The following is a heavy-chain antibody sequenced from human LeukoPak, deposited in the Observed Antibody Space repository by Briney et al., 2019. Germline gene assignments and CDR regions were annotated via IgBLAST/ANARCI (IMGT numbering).Heavy chain of an antibody. J-gene: IGHJ3*02. CDR1: GGSISSSSYY. Sequence: KASETLSLTCTVSGGSISSSSYYWGWIRQPPGTGLEWIGSIYYSGSTYYNPSLKSRVTISVDTSKNQFSLKLSSVTAADTAVYYCARDLKLGYCTNGVCYEYAFDIWGQGTMVTVSS. CDR3: ARDLKLGYCTNGVCYEYAFDI. D-gene: IGHD2-8*01. CDR2: IYYSGST. V-gene: IGHV4-39*07.